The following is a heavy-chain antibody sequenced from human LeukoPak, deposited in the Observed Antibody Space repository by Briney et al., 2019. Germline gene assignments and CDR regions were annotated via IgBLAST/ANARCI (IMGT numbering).Heavy chain of an antibody. CDR3: ARRSNIYYYGLDV. CDR1: GYSFISYW. Sequence: GESLKISCQGSGYSFISYWIGWVRQMPGKGLEWMGIIYPGDSDTRYSPSFQGQVTISADKSISTAYLQWSSLKASDTAMYYCARRSNIYYYGLDVWGQGTTVTVSS. CDR2: IYPGDSDT. D-gene: IGHD2-15*01. J-gene: IGHJ6*02. V-gene: IGHV5-51*01.